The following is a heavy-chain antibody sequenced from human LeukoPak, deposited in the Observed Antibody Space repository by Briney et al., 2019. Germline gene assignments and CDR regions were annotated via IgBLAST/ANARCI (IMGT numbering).Heavy chain of an antibody. Sequence: GASVKVSCKASGYTFTSYGISWVRQAPGQGLVWMGWISAYNGNTNYAQKLQGRVTMTTDTSTSTAYMELRSLRSDDTAVYYCATNQIAIVGAPASWFDPWGQGTLVTVSS. D-gene: IGHD1-26*01. CDR2: ISAYNGNT. J-gene: IGHJ5*02. CDR3: ATNQIAIVGAPASWFDP. CDR1: GYTFTSYG. V-gene: IGHV1-18*01.